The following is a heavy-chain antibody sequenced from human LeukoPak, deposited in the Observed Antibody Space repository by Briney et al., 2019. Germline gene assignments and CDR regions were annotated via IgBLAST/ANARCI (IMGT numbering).Heavy chain of an antibody. CDR1: GFTFSSYG. CDR3: AKDLGDTAMVILDY. Sequence: GRSLRLSCAAPGFTFSSYGMHWVRQAPGKGLEWVAVISYDGSNKYYADSVKGRFTISRDNSKNTLYLQMNSLRAEDTAVYYCAKDLGDTAMVILDYWGQGTLVTVSS. V-gene: IGHV3-30*18. D-gene: IGHD5-18*01. CDR2: ISYDGSNK. J-gene: IGHJ4*02.